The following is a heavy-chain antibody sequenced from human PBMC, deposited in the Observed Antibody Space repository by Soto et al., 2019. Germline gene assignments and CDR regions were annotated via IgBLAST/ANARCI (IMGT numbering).Heavy chain of an antibody. Sequence: EVQLVESGGGLVKPGGSLRLSCAASGFTFSSYSMNWVRQAPGKGLEWVSSISSSSSYIYYADSVKGRFTISRDNAKNSLYLQMNSLSAEDTAVYYCARDGYYDYIWGSYRYNYFDYWGQGTLVTVSS. V-gene: IGHV3-21*01. J-gene: IGHJ4*02. CDR1: GFTFSSYS. D-gene: IGHD3-16*02. CDR2: ISSSSSYI. CDR3: ARDGYYDYIWGSYRYNYFDY.